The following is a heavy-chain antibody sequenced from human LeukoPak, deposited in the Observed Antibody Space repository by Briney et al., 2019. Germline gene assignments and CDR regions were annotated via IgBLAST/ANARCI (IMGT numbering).Heavy chain of an antibody. V-gene: IGHV3-48*03. Sequence: GGSLRLSCAASGFTFSSYEMNWVRQAPGKGLEWVSYISSSGSTIYYADSVKGRFTISRDNSKNTLYLQMNSLRAEDTAVYYCARDSPATTPSYAFDIWGQGTMVTVSS. CDR2: ISSSGSTI. J-gene: IGHJ3*02. CDR3: ARDSPATTPSYAFDI. CDR1: GFTFSSYE. D-gene: IGHD5-12*01.